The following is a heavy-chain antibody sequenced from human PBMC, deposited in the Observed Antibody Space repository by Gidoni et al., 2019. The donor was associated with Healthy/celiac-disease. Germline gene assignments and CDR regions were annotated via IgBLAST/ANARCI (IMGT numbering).Heavy chain of an antibody. Sequence: QLQLQESGPGLVKPSETLSLTCTASGRSITSYYWSWIRQPRGKGLEWIGYIYYSGSTNYNPSLKSRVTISGDTAKTQFSLKLSSVTAADTAVYYCARRFIGLGFLEWTDHDAFDIWGQGTMVTVSS. CDR3: ARRFIGLGFLEWTDHDAFDI. D-gene: IGHD3-3*01. J-gene: IGHJ3*02. CDR1: GRSITSYY. V-gene: IGHV4-59*08. CDR2: IYYSGST.